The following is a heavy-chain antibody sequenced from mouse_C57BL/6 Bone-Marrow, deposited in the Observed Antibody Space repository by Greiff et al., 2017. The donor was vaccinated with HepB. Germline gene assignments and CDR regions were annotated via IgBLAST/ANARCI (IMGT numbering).Heavy chain of an antibody. V-gene: IGHV5-2*01. CDR2: INSDGGST. CDR3: ARQRGCYGSSRDWYFDV. D-gene: IGHD1-1*01. Sequence: EVMLVESGGGLVQPGESLKLSCESNEYEFPSHDMSWVRKTPEKRLELVAAINSDGGSTYYPDTMERRFIISRDNTKKTLYLQMSSLRSEDTALYYCARQRGCYGSSRDWYFDVWGTGTTVTVSS. CDR1: EYEFPSHD. J-gene: IGHJ1*03.